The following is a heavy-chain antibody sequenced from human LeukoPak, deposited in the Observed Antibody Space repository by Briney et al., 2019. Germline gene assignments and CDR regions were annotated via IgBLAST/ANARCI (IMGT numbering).Heavy chain of an antibody. CDR2: SYTSGST. D-gene: IGHD2-2*01. V-gene: IGHV4-61*02. Sequence: SQTLSLTCTVSGCSISSGSYYWSWIRQPPGKGLEWIVRSYTSGSTNYNPSLKRRATISVDTSKNQISLKLSSVPAADTAMYYCARRGPLSADAFDIWGQGTMVTVSS. CDR1: GCSISSGSYY. J-gene: IGHJ3*02. CDR3: ARRGPLSADAFDI.